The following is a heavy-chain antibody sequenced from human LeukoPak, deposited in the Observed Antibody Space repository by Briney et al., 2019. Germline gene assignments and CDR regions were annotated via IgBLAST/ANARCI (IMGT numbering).Heavy chain of an antibody. D-gene: IGHD3-3*01. J-gene: IGHJ3*02. Sequence: GGSLRLSCAASGFTFSSYSMNWVRQAPGKGLEWVSSISSSSSYIYYADSVKGRFTISRDNAKNSLYLQMNSLRAEDTAVYYCAGDRIMRRSGYSLDAFDIWGQGTMVTVSS. CDR2: ISSSSSYI. V-gene: IGHV3-21*01. CDR3: AGDRIMRRSGYSLDAFDI. CDR1: GFTFSSYS.